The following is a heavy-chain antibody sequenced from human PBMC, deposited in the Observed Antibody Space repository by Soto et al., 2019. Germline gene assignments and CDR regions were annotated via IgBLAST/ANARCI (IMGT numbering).Heavy chain of an antibody. J-gene: IGHJ4*02. Sequence: LSLTCTVSGGSINTFYCSWVRQPAGKGLEWIGRIFSSGSTSLNPSLESRVAMSVDTSKNHFSLNLSSVTAADMAVYYCAREGSYSAYNFAHGIQLWSFDFWGQGALVTVSS. V-gene: IGHV4-4*07. CDR2: IFSSGST. CDR3: AREGSYSAYNFAHGIQLWSFDF. CDR1: GGSINTFY. D-gene: IGHD5-12*01.